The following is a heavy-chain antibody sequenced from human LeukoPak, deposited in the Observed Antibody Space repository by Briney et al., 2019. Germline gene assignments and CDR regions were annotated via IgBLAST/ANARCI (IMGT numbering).Heavy chain of an antibody. J-gene: IGHJ5*02. Sequence: QAGRSLRLSCAASGFTFSSYAMSWVRQAPGKGLEWVSAISGSGGSTYYADSVKGRFTISRDNSKNTLYLQMNSLRAEDTAVYYCASTRVRGVRGFDPWGQGTLVTVSS. V-gene: IGHV3-23*01. CDR3: ASTRVRGVRGFDP. CDR2: ISGSGGST. CDR1: GFTFSSYA. D-gene: IGHD3-10*01.